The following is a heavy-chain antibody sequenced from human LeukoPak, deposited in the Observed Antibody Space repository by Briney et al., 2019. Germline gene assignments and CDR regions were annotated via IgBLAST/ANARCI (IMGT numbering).Heavy chain of an antibody. V-gene: IGHV1-69*05. CDR3: ASGYYYDSSGYCDY. CDR1: GGTFSSYA. D-gene: IGHD3-22*01. Sequence: GASVKVSCKASGGTFSSYAISWVRQAPGQGLEWMGRIIPIFGTANYAQKFQGRVMITTDESTSTAYMELSSLRSEDTAVYYCASGYYYDSSGYCDYWGQGTLVTVSS. J-gene: IGHJ4*02. CDR2: IIPIFGTA.